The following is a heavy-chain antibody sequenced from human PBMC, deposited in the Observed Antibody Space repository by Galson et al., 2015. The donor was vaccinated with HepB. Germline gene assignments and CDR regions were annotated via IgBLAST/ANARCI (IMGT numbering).Heavy chain of an antibody. CDR3: AKDFGTGRSTMIRGVTPDNTYDMDV. J-gene: IGHJ6*02. Sequence: SLRLSCAASGFTFSSYAMTWVRQAPGEGLEWVSSISGSGGSTYYADFVKGRLTISRDNSKNTLYLQMNSLRAEDTAVYFCAKDFGTGRSTMIRGVTPDNTYDMDVRGQGATVTVSS. D-gene: IGHD3-10*01. CDR2: ISGSGGST. V-gene: IGHV3-23*01. CDR1: GFTFSSYA.